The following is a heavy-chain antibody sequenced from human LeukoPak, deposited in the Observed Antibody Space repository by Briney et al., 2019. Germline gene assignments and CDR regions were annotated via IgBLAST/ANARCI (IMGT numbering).Heavy chain of an antibody. J-gene: IGHJ4*02. Sequence: GGSLRLSCAASGFTYSDYYMNWVRQAPGKGLEWVSYISSSGSTIYYADSVKGRFTISRDNAKNSLYLQMNSLRAEDTAVYYCAREGSGSYFFVPYYFDYWGQGTLVTVSS. CDR1: GFTYSDYY. V-gene: IGHV3-11*04. CDR2: ISSSGSTI. D-gene: IGHD1-26*01. CDR3: AREGSGSYFFVPYYFDY.